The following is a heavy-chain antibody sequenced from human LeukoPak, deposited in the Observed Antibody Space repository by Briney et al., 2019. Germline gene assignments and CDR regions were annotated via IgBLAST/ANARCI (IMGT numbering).Heavy chain of an antibody. CDR2: IIPIFGTA. V-gene: IGHV1-69*06. CDR1: GGTFSSYA. Sequence: GASVKVSCKASGGTFSSYAISWVRQAPGQGLEWMGGIIPIFGTANYAQKFQGRVAMTEDTSTDTAYMELSSLRSEDTAVYYCATDLVGLLGYWGQGTLVTVSS. D-gene: IGHD3-16*01. J-gene: IGHJ4*02. CDR3: ATDLVGLLGY.